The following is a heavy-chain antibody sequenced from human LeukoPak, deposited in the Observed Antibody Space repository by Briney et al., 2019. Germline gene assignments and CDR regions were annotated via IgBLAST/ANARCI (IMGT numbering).Heavy chain of an antibody. CDR1: GFTFSSYS. D-gene: IGHD3-9*01. CDR2: ISSSSSTI. CDR3: ARDMRPRSGYGILTGYREFDYYYYMDV. Sequence: PGGSLRLSCAASGFTFSSYSMNWVRQAPGKGLEWVSYISSSSSTIYYADSVKGRFTISRDNAKNSLYLQMNSLRAEDTAVYYCARDMRPRSGYGILTGYREFDYYYYMDVWGKGTTVTVSS. V-gene: IGHV3-48*01. J-gene: IGHJ6*03.